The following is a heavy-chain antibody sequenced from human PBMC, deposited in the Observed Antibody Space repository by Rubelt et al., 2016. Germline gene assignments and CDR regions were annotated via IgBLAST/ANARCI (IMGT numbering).Heavy chain of an antibody. V-gene: IGHV4-39*01. CDR2: LYYGGRT. Sequence: QLQPRESGPGLVKPSETLSLACTVSGASVTSSGVYWGWVRQSPGKGLEWIGSLYYGGRTYYNPSLRSRVTISVDTSKNQFSLKLTSVAAADTAVYFCARHRIVRDLTVGGYFDPWGQGTLATVSS. CDR1: GASVTSSGVY. D-gene: IGHD3-9*01. J-gene: IGHJ5*02. CDR3: ARHRIVRDLTVGGYFDP.